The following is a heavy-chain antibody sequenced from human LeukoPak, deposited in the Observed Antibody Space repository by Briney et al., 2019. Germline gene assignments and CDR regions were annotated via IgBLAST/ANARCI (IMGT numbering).Heavy chain of an antibody. V-gene: IGHV3-48*04. D-gene: IGHD3-10*01. Sequence: GGSLRLSCTTSGFTFGDYAMNWVRQAPGKGLEWVSYISSSSSTIYYADSVKGRFTISRDNAKNSLYLQMNSLRAEDTAVYYCARDPSVGPRGPFAGGQGTLVTVSS. CDR2: ISSSSSTI. J-gene: IGHJ4*02. CDR3: ARDPSVGPRGPFA. CDR1: GFTFGDYA.